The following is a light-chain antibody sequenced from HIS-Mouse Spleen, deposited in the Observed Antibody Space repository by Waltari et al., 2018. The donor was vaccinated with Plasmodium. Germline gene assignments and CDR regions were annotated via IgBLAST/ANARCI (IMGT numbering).Light chain of an antibody. CDR2: GAA. CDR1: QSVSSSY. Sequence: EIVLTQSPGTLSLSPGERATLSCRASQSVSSSYLTWYQQKPGQAPRLRIYGAASRATGIPDRFSGSGSATDFTLTISRLEPEDFAVYDCQQYGSSPYTFGQGTKLEIK. V-gene: IGKV3-20*01. J-gene: IGKJ2*01. CDR3: QQYGSSPYT.